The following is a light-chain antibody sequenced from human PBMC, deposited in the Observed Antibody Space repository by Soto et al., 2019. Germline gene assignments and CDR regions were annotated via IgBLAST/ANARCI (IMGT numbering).Light chain of an antibody. Sequence: EIVLTQAPGTLSLTPGERATLACRASQSVSSSYLAWYQQKPGQAPRLLIYGASSRATGIPDRFSGSGSGTDFHLTISRLEPEDFAVYSCQQRSHWPITLGQGTRLEIK. V-gene: IGKV3D-20*02. CDR1: QSVSSSY. J-gene: IGKJ5*01. CDR2: GAS. CDR3: QQRSHWPIT.